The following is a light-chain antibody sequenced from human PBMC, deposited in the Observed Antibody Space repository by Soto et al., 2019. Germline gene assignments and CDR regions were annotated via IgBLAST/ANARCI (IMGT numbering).Light chain of an antibody. Sequence: QSALAQPASVSGSPGQSITISCTGTSSDVGAYNYVSWFQQHPGKAPKLMIYEVSNRPSGVSNRFSGSRSVNTASLAISGLQPEDEADYYCSSYTISGTDVFGTGTKVTVL. CDR3: SSYTISGTDV. CDR2: EVS. V-gene: IGLV2-14*01. J-gene: IGLJ1*01. CDR1: SSDVGAYNY.